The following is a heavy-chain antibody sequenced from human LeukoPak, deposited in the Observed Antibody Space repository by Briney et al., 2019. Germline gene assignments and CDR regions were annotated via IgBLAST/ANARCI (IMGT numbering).Heavy chain of an antibody. D-gene: IGHD6-19*01. Sequence: GGSLRLSCAASGFTFSNYWMHWVRQAPGKGLVWVSRINSDGINTSYADSVKGRFTISRDNAKNTLYLQMNSLRAEDTAVYYCARLGAVAGAFDIWGQGTMVTVSS. CDR2: INSDGINT. V-gene: IGHV3-74*01. CDR3: ARLGAVAGAFDI. J-gene: IGHJ3*02. CDR1: GFTFSNYW.